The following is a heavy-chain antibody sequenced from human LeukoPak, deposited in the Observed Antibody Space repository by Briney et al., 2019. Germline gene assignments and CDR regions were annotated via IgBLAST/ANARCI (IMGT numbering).Heavy chain of an antibody. Sequence: GGSLRLSCAASGFTLSSYSMNWVRQAPGKGLEWVSCISSSSSYIYYADSVKGRFTISRDNAKNSLYLQMNSLRAEDTAVYYCARDYGIAAAGTFSLDYWGQGTLVTVSS. D-gene: IGHD6-13*01. CDR2: ISSSSSYI. V-gene: IGHV3-21*01. J-gene: IGHJ4*02. CDR3: ARDYGIAAAGTFSLDY. CDR1: GFTLSSYS.